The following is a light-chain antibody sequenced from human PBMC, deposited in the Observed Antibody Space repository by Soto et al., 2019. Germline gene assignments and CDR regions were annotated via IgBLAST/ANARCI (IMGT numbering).Light chain of an antibody. Sequence: EIVLTQSPATLSLSLGERATLSCRASQSVDSSLAWYQQKPGQAPGLVIYDASNRATGIPARFSGSGSGTDFTLTISSLEPEDFAVYYCQQRKSWPPITFGGGTTVEIK. J-gene: IGKJ4*01. CDR2: DAS. CDR3: QQRKSWPPIT. CDR1: QSVDSS. V-gene: IGKV3-11*01.